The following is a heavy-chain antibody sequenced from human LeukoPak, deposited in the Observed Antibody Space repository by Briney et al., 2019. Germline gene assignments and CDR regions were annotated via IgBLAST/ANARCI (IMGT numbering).Heavy chain of an antibody. CDR1: GYTFTSYD. CDR3: ARGGGVLGGYDRSGESISTVDY. D-gene: IGHD3-22*01. J-gene: IGHJ4*02. CDR2: MNPNSGNT. V-gene: IGHV1-8*01. Sequence: ASVKVSCKASGYTFTSYDINWVRQATGQGLEWMGWMNPNSGNTGYAQKFQGRVTMTRNTSISTAYMELSSLRSEDTAVYYCARGGGVLGGYDRSGESISTVDYWGQGTLVTVSS.